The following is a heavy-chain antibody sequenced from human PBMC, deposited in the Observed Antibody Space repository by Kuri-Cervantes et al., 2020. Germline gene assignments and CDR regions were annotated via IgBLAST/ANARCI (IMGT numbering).Heavy chain of an antibody. CDR1: GFTVSGNY. V-gene: IGHV3-7*01. CDR3: AREDILTGYYFDY. D-gene: IGHD3-9*01. CDR2: IKQDGSEK. Sequence: GESLKISCAASGFTVSGNYMSWVRQAPGKGLEWVANIKQDGSEKYYVDSVKGRFTISRDNAKNSLYLQMNSLRAEDTAVYYCAREDILTGYYFDYWGQGTLVTVSS. J-gene: IGHJ4*02.